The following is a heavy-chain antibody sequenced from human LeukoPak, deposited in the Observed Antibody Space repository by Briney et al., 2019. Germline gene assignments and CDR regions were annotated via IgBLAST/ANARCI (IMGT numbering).Heavy chain of an antibody. V-gene: IGHV3-33*01. Sequence: GGSLRLSCAASGFTFSGYGMHWVRQAPGKGLEWVAVIWFDGSNKYYADSVKGRFTISRDNSKNTLYLQMNSLRAEDTAVYYCARDVVGATYFDWGQGTLVTVSS. J-gene: IGHJ4*02. CDR3: ARDVVGATYFD. CDR1: GFTFSGYG. CDR2: IWFDGSNK. D-gene: IGHD1-26*01.